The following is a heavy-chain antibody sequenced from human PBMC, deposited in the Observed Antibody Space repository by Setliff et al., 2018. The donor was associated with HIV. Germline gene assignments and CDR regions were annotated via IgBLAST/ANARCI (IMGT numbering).Heavy chain of an antibody. J-gene: IGHJ4*02. CDR3: ARTQQTYYYDSSGYYFDY. Sequence: PSETLSLTCTVSGGSISTYYWSWIRQPPGKGLEWIGYIFYSGSTNYNPSLKSRVTISVDTSKNQFSQKLSSVTAADTAVYYCARTQQTYYYDSSGYYFDYWGQGTLVTVSS. V-gene: IGHV4-59*08. D-gene: IGHD3-22*01. CDR2: IFYSGST. CDR1: GGSISTYY.